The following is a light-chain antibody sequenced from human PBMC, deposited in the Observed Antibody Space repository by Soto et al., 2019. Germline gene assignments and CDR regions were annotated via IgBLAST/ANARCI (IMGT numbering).Light chain of an antibody. Sequence: QAVVTQEPSLTVSPGGTVTLTCATSTGAVTSGYYPNWFQQKPGQAPRALIYSTNNKYSWTPARFSGSLLGGKAALTLSGVQADDDADYYCILYYGRQLVVFGGGTKLTVL. V-gene: IGLV7-43*01. CDR1: TGAVTSGYY. CDR2: STN. J-gene: IGLJ2*01. CDR3: ILYYGRQLVV.